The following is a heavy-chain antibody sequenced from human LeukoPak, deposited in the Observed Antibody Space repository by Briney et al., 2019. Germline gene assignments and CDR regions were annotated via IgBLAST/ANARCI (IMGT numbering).Heavy chain of an antibody. CDR2: MNSDGSST. CDR3: AKDQSGYDSLTGYGFDY. CDR1: GFTLSSYW. J-gene: IGHJ4*02. V-gene: IGHV3-74*01. D-gene: IGHD3-9*01. Sequence: GGSLRLSCVVSGFTLSSYWMHWVRQAPGKGLVWVSRMNSDGSSTTYADSAKGRFTISRDNAKNTLYLQMNSLRVDDTAVYYCAKDQSGYDSLTGYGFDYWGQGTLVAVSS.